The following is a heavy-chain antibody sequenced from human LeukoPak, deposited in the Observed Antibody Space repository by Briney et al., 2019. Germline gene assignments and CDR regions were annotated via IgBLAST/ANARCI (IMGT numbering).Heavy chain of an antibody. CDR3: ARATKTVES. V-gene: IGHV3-66*02. Sequence: GGSLRLSCAASGFTVSSNYMSWVRQAPGKGLEWVSVIYSGGYTYYADSVKGRFTISRDSSKNTLFLQMNSLRAEDTAVYYCARATKTVESWGQGTLVTVSS. CDR2: IYSGGYT. D-gene: IGHD2-21*02. J-gene: IGHJ5*01. CDR1: GFTVSSNY.